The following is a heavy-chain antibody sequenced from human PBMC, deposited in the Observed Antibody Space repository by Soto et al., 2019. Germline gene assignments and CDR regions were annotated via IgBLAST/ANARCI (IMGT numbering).Heavy chain of an antibody. CDR1: GGSFSGYY. CDR3: ARAVAGFFDY. Sequence: QVQLQQWGAGLLKPSETLSLTCAVYGGSFSGYYWSWIRQPPGKGLEWIGEINHSGSTNYNPSLRSRVTISVDTPKNQFSRKLSSVTAADTAVYYCARAVAGFFDYWGQGTLVTVSS. D-gene: IGHD6-19*01. CDR2: INHSGST. J-gene: IGHJ4*02. V-gene: IGHV4-34*01.